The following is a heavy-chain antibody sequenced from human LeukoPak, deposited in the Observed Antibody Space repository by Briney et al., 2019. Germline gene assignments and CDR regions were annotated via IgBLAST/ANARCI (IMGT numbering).Heavy chain of an antibody. D-gene: IGHD4-23*01. CDR3: TKDLRYYYADNHSEMDEHDY. J-gene: IGHJ4*02. CDR1: RFTFSSYS. CDR2: ISSSSSYI. Sequence: GGSLRLSCAASRFTFSSYSMNWVRQAPGKGLEWVSSISSSSSYIYYADSVKGRFTISRDNSKNTLSLQMNSLRAEDTALYYCTKDLRYYYADNHSEMDEHDYWGQGTLVTVSS. V-gene: IGHV3-21*01.